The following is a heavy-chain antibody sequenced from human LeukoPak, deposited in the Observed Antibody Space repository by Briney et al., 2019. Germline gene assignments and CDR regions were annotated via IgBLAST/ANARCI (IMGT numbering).Heavy chain of an antibody. CDR3: AKDLGGATGMDV. CDR2: ISYDGSNK. D-gene: IGHD3-16*01. V-gene: IGHV3-30*18. J-gene: IGHJ6*02. Sequence: PGRSLRLSCAASGFTFSSYGVHWVRQAPGKGLEWVAVISYDGSNKYYADSVKGRFTISRDNSKNTLYLQMNSLRAEDTAVYYCAKDLGGATGMDVWGQGTTVTVSS. CDR1: GFTFSSYG.